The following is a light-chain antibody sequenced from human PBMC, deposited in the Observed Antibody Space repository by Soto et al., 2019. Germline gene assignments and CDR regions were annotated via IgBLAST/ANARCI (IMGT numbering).Light chain of an antibody. J-gene: IGKJ5*01. Sequence: EIVLTQSPAILSFSPGERASLSCRASQSVGTSLAWYQVRPGQAPRLLIFDASTRTPGIPARFSGSGSGTDFTPSISDLQPEDFVTYYCQQLFDGPPGQITFGQGARLDIK. CDR3: QQLFDGPPGQIT. V-gene: IGKV3-11*01. CDR2: DAS. CDR1: QSVGTS.